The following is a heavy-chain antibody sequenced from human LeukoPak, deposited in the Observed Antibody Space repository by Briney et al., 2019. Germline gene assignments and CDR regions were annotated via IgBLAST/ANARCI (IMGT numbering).Heavy chain of an antibody. CDR1: DDSIRSYF. CDR2: THHSGTT. CDR3: ARWSEALKAFDV. V-gene: IGHV4-59*08. D-gene: IGHD1-26*01. Sequence: SETLSLTCSVSDDSIRSYFWNWVRRPPGKALEWVGFTHHSGTTSYNPSLQSRVTTSVDTSKNQFSLRLNFVTAADTAMYYCARWSEALKAFDVWGQGTMVTVSS. J-gene: IGHJ3*01.